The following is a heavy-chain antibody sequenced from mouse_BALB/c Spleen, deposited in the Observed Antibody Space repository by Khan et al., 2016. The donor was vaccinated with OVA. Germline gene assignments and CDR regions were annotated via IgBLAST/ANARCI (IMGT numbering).Heavy chain of an antibody. J-gene: IGHJ3*01. CDR3: ARDTTATPY. CDR1: GFSLTSYG. Sequence: VELVESGPGLVAPSQSLSITCTVSGFSLTSYGVHWVRQPPGKGLECLGIIWAGGGTNYNSALMSRLIISKDNSKSQVFLKMNSLQTDDTAMYYCARDTTATPYWGQGTLVTVSA. CDR2: IWAGGGT. D-gene: IGHD1-2*01. V-gene: IGHV2-9*02.